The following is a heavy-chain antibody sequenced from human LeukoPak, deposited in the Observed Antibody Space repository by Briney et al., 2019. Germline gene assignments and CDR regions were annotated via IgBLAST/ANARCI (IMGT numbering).Heavy chain of an antibody. J-gene: IGHJ4*02. CDR2: IYYSGST. Sequence: PSETLSLTCTVSGDSISSGGNYWSWLRQHPGKGLEWIGYIYYSGSTYYNPPLKSRLTISVDTSKNHFSLKLSSVTAADTAMYYCARWGNSGYASGYFDYWGQGTLVTVSS. D-gene: IGHD5-12*01. V-gene: IGHV4-31*03. CDR1: GDSISSGGNY. CDR3: ARWGNSGYASGYFDY.